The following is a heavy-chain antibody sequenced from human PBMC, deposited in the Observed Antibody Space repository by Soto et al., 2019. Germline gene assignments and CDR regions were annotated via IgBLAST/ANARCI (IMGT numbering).Heavy chain of an antibody. Sequence: KPSDTLSLTGVVSGESISSSSYYWGWIRQPPGKGLEWIGSIYYSGRTYYNPSFKSRVTISIDTSKNQFSLKLSSVTATVTAVYYCARQRTTVVTQAYFDHWGQGALVTGS. V-gene: IGHV4-39*01. CDR2: IYYSGRT. D-gene: IGHD2-21*02. CDR1: GESISSSSYY. CDR3: ARQRTTVVTQAYFDH. J-gene: IGHJ4*02.